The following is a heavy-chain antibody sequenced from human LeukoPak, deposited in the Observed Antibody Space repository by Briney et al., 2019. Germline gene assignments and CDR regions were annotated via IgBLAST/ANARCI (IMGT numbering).Heavy chain of an antibody. CDR3: ARGWGDTATVIYYGMDV. V-gene: IGHV3-53*01. Sequence: WGSLRLSCAASGFTVSSNYMSWVRQAPGKGLEWVSVIYSGGSTYYADSVKGRFTISRDNSKNTLYLQMNSLRAEDTAVYYCARGWGDTATVIYYGMDVWGQGTTVTVSS. CDR2: IYSGGST. CDR1: GFTVSSNY. J-gene: IGHJ6*02. D-gene: IGHD5-18*01.